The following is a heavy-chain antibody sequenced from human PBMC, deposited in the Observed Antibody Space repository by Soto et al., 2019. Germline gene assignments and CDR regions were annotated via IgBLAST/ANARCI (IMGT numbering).Heavy chain of an antibody. CDR1: GYTFTSYG. D-gene: IGHD3-3*01. Sequence: ASVKVSCKASGYTFTSYGISWVRQAPGQGLEWMGWISAYNGNTNYAQKLQGRVTMTTDTSTSTAYMELRSLRSDDTAVYYCARSFPTVYYDFWSGYVPSDDYWGQGTLVTVSS. V-gene: IGHV1-18*01. J-gene: IGHJ4*02. CDR2: ISAYNGNT. CDR3: ARSFPTVYYDFWSGYVPSDDY.